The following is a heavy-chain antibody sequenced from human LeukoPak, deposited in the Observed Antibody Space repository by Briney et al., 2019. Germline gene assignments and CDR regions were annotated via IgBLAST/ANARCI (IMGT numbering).Heavy chain of an antibody. Sequence: PSETLSLTCTVSGGSISSYYWSWIRQPPGKGLEWIAYMYYSGSTNYNPSPKSRVTISVDTSKNQFSLKVSSVTAADTAVYYCARDHRTMVRGVLSNWFDPWGQGTLVTVSS. CDR1: GGSISSYY. D-gene: IGHD3-10*01. CDR2: MYYSGST. CDR3: ARDHRTMVRGVLSNWFDP. V-gene: IGHV4-59*01. J-gene: IGHJ5*02.